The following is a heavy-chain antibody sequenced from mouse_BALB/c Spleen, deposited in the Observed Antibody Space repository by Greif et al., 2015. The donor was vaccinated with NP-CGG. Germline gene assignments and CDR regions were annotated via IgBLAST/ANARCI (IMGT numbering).Heavy chain of an antibody. J-gene: IGHJ1*01. CDR1: GFNIKDTY. CDR3: ARWDWYFDV. Sequence: EVQLQQSGAELVKPGASVKLSCTASGFNIKDTYMHWVKQRPEQGLEWIGRIDPANGNTKYDPRFQGKATITADTSSNTAYLQLSSLSSEDTAVYYCARWDWYFDVWGAGTTVTVSS. V-gene: IGHV14-3*02. CDR2: IDPANGNT.